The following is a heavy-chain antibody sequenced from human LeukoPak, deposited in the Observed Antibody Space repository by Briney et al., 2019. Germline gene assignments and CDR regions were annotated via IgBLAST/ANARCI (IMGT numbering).Heavy chain of an antibody. CDR2: INPNSGGT. J-gene: IGHJ4*02. CDR1: GYTFTGYY. D-gene: IGHD6-19*01. CDR3: ARDGEQQQWLVPSDY. V-gene: IGHV1-2*02. Sequence: ASVKVSCKASGYTFTGYYMHWVRQALGQGLEWMGWINPNSGGTNYEQKFQGRVTMTRDTSISTAYMELSRLRSDDTAVYYCARDGEQQQWLVPSDYWGQGTLVTVSS.